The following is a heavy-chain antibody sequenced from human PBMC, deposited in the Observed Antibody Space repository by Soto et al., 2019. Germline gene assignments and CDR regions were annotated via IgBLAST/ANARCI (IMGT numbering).Heavy chain of an antibody. V-gene: IGHV4-31*03. CDR1: GVSISSGGYY. J-gene: IGHJ3*02. CDR2: IYYSGST. CDR3: ARTYGDYKKSAFDI. D-gene: IGHD4-17*01. Sequence: SETLSLTCTVSGVSISSGGYYWSWIRQHPGKGLEWIGYIYYSGSTYYNPSLKSRVTISVDTSKNQFSLKLSSVTAADTAVYYCARTYGDYKKSAFDIWGQGTMVTVSS.